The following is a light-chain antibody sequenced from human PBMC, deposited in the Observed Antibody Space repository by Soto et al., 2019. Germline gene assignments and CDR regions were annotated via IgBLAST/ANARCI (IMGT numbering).Light chain of an antibody. CDR2: DAS. Sequence: EIVLTQSPATLSLSPGERATLSCRASQSVSSYLAWYQQKPGQAPRLLIYDASNRATGIPARFSGSGSGTDFTLTISCLEPEDFAVYYWQQRSNWLTFGGGTQVEIK. CDR1: QSVSSY. CDR3: QQRSNWLT. V-gene: IGKV3-11*01. J-gene: IGKJ4*01.